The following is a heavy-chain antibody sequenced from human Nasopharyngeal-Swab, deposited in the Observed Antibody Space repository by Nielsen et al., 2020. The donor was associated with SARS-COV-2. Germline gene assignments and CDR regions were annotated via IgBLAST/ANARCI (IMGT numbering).Heavy chain of an antibody. Sequence: GESLKISCAASGFTFSDYYMSWIRQAPGKGLEWVSYISGSGSTIYYADSVKGRFTISRDNAKNSLYLQMNSLRAEDTAVYYCARVGGGSGWYSNWFDPWGQGTLVTVSS. CDR1: GFTFSDYY. D-gene: IGHD6-19*01. CDR3: ARVGGGSGWYSNWFDP. J-gene: IGHJ5*02. V-gene: IGHV3-11*04. CDR2: ISGSGSTI.